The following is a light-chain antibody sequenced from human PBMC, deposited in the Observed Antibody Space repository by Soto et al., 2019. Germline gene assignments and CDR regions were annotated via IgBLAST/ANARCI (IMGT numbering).Light chain of an antibody. Sequence: EIVLTQSPATLSLSPGERATLSCRASQSVSSYLAWYQQKPGQAPRLLIYDASNRATGIPARFSGSGSGTAVTLTISSLEHEDFSVYYCQQRSNWPPLTFGGGTKVEIK. J-gene: IGKJ4*01. CDR1: QSVSSY. CDR2: DAS. CDR3: QQRSNWPPLT. V-gene: IGKV3-11*01.